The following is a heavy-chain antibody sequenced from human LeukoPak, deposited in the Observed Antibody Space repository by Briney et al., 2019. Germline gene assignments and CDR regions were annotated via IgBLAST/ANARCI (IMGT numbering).Heavy chain of an antibody. V-gene: IGHV3-74*01. J-gene: IGHJ4*02. CDR3: VRERSGWLFDY. D-gene: IGHD6-19*01. CDR2: INNDGSST. Sequence: PGGSLRLSCAASGFTFSHYWMHWVRQVPGKGLGWVSHINNDGSSTTYADSVKGRFTISRDNAKNTQYLQMNSLRAEDTAVYYCVRERSGWLFDYWGQGTLVTVSS. CDR1: GFTFSHYW.